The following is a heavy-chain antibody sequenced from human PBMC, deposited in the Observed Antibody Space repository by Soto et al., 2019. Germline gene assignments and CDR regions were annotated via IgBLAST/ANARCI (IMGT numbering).Heavy chain of an antibody. D-gene: IGHD3-10*01. CDR1: GGSISSGGHA. J-gene: IGHJ5*02. CDR3: ARAKRGSGSYRVNWLDP. V-gene: IGHV4-30-2*01. CDR2: IYHSGST. Sequence: SETPSLTCAVSGGSISSGGHAWSWIRQPPGKGLEWIGYIYHSGSTYYNPSLKSRVTISVDRSKNQFSLKLSSVTAADTAVYYCARAKRGSGSYRVNWLDPWGQGTLVTVSS.